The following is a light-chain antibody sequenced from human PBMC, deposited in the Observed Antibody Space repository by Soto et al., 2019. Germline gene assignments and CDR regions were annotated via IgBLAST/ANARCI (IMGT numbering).Light chain of an antibody. J-gene: IGKJ5*01. CDR1: QDISNY. V-gene: IGKV1-33*01. CDR2: DAS. CDR3: QQYDNPLT. Sequence: DIVLTDSASCLSGSAGPIVTITCQASQDISNYLNWYQQKPGKAPKLLIYDASNLETGVPSRFSGSGSGTDFTFTISSLQPEDIATYYCQQYDNPLTFGQGTRLEIK.